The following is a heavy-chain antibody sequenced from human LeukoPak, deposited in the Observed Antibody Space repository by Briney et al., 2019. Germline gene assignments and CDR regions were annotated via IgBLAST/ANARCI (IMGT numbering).Heavy chain of an antibody. D-gene: IGHD6-13*01. Sequence: GGSLRLSCAASGLTFSSYSMNWVRQAPGKGLEWVSSISSSSSYIYYADSVKGRFTISRDNTKNSLYLQMNSLRAEDTAVYYCARVEEVSSSWPFDYWGQGTLVIVSS. CDR2: ISSSSSYI. CDR3: ARVEEVSSSWPFDY. CDR1: GLTFSSYS. V-gene: IGHV3-21*01. J-gene: IGHJ4*02.